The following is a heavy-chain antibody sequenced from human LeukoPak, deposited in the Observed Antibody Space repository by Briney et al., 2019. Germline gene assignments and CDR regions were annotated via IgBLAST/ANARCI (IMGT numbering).Heavy chain of an antibody. CDR3: ARDGVGYCSSTSCYGGGWFDP. D-gene: IGHD2-2*01. J-gene: IGHJ5*02. CDR1: GYTFTSYG. V-gene: IGHV1-18*01. CDR2: ISAYNGNT. Sequence: ASVKVSGKASGYTFTSYGISWVRQAPGQGLEWMGWISAYNGNTSYAQKLQGRVTMTTDTSTSTAYMELRSLRSDDTAVYYCARDGVGYCSSTSCYGGGWFDPWAREPWSPSPQ.